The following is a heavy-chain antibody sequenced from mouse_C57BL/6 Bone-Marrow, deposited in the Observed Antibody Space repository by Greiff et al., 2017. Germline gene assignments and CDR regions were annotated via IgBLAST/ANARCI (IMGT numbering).Heavy chain of an antibody. D-gene: IGHD2-12*01. J-gene: IGHJ4*01. CDR1: GYTFTSYW. CDR2: IYPGSGST. Sequence: VQLQQPGAELVKPGASVKMSCKASGYTFTSYWITWVKQRPGQGLEWIGDIYPGSGSTNYNEKFKSKATLTVDTSSSTAYMQLSSLTSEDSAVYYCAREGRGYREAYYARDYWGQGTSVTVSS. CDR3: AREGRGYREAYYARDY. V-gene: IGHV1-55*01.